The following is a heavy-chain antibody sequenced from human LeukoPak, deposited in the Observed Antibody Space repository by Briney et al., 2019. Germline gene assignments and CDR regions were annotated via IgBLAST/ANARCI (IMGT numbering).Heavy chain of an antibody. CDR2: INSDDSRT. D-gene: IGHD4-23*01. V-gene: IGHV3-74*01. Sequence: GGSLRLSCAASGFTFSAFWMHWVRQAPGKGLVWVSRINSDDSRTTYADSVKGRFTISRDNAKNTLYLQMNSLRAEDTAVYYCARARWYFDYWGQGTLVTVSS. CDR1: GFTFSAFW. J-gene: IGHJ4*02. CDR3: ARARWYFDY.